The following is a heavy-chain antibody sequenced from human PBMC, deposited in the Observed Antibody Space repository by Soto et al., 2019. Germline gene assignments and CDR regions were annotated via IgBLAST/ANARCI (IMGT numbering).Heavy chain of an antibody. Sequence: EVQLLDSGGGLVQPGGSLRLSCAASGFTFNNYAMHWVRQAPGKGLEWVSGIYGRSGSTYFADSVKGRFTISRDNSKNTRYLHMNSLRAEDTAVYYCAKDSGRGWIDQWGQGTLVTVSS. V-gene: IGHV3-23*01. CDR1: GFTFNNYA. CDR2: IYGRSGST. J-gene: IGHJ4*02. CDR3: AKDSGRGWIDQ. D-gene: IGHD2-15*01.